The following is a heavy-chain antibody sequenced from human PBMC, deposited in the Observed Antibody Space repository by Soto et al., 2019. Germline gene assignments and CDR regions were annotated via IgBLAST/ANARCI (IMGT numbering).Heavy chain of an antibody. Sequence: GGSLRLSCAASGFTFSSYAMHWVRQAPGKGLEWVAVISYDGSDKYYADSVKGRFTISRDNSKNTLYLQMNSLRAEDTAVYYCARLRAVLIIGDAFDIWGQGTMVTVSS. CDR3: ARLRAVLIIGDAFDI. V-gene: IGHV3-30-3*01. D-gene: IGHD3-3*01. J-gene: IGHJ3*02. CDR1: GFTFSSYA. CDR2: ISYDGSDK.